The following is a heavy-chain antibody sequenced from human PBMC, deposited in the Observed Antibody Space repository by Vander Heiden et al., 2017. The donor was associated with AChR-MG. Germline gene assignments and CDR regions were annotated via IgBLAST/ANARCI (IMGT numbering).Heavy chain of an antibody. V-gene: IGHV1-18*01. CDR3: ARHGQYYDFWSGYVEGGAGYFDY. CDR1: GYTFTSYG. CDR2: ISAYNGNT. Sequence: QVQLVQSGAEVKKPWASVKVSWKASGYTFTSYGLSWVRQAPGQGLEWMGWISAYNGNTNYAQKLQGRVTMTTDTSTSTAYMELRSLRSDDTAVYYCARHGQYYDFWSGYVEGGAGYFDYWGQGTLVTVSS. D-gene: IGHD3-3*01. J-gene: IGHJ4*02.